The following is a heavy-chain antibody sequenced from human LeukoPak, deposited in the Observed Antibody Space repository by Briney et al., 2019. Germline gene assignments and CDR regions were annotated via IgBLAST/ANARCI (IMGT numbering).Heavy chain of an antibody. Sequence: SETLSLTCTVSGGSISNYYWIWIRQPPGKGVEWIGYIYYSGSTNYNPSLKSRVTISVDTSKNQFSLKLTSVTAADTAVYYCARLTRIAAPDYWGQGTLVTVSS. J-gene: IGHJ4*02. CDR1: GGSISNYY. CDR3: ARLTRIAAPDY. D-gene: IGHD6-13*01. CDR2: IYYSGST. V-gene: IGHV4-59*08.